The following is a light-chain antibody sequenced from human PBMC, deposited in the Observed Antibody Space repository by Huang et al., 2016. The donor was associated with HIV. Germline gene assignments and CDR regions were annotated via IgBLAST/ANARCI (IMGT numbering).Light chain of an antibody. V-gene: IGKV1-39*01. CDR2: SAS. J-gene: IGKJ5*01. Sequence: DIQMTQSPSSLSASVGDRVTITCRASQSIRNYLKWYQQKPGKAPKLLIYSASTLQSGVPSRCCGSGSGTDCTCIISSLQPEDFATYYCQQSYSPPITFGQGTRLDIK. CDR1: QSIRNY. CDR3: QQSYSPPIT.